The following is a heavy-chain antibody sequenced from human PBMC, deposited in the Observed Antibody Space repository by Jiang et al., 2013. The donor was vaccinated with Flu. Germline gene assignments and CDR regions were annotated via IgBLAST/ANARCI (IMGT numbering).Heavy chain of an antibody. CDR2: IYPGDSDT. CDR1: GYSFTSYW. Sequence: EVKKPGESLRISCKGSGYSFTSYWIGWVRQMPGKGLEWMGIIYPGDSDTRYSPSFQGQVTISADKSISTAYLQWSSLKASDTAMYYCARTVVPAAIAPEYFDYWGQGTLVTVSS. V-gene: IGHV5-51*01. J-gene: IGHJ4*02. CDR3: ARTVVPAAIAPEYFDY. D-gene: IGHD2-2*01.